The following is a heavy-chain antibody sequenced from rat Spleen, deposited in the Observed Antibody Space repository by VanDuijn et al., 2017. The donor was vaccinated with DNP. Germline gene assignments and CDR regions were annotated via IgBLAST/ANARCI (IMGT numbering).Heavy chain of an antibody. J-gene: IGHJ2*01. V-gene: IGHV2-6*01. CDR3: TRDRNSGYYFDY. CDR1: GFSLISYS. Sequence: QVQLKESGPGLVQPSQTLSLTCTVSGFSLISYSVAWVRQPPQKGLEWIAAVSSSGTKYYNPALESRLRISRDTSKRQVFLKMNSLQTDDTGTYYCTRDRNSGYYFDYLGQGVMVTVSS. CDR2: VSSSGTK. D-gene: IGHD4-3*01.